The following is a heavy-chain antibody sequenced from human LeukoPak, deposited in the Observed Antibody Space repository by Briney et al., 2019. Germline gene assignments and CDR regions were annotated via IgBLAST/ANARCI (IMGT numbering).Heavy chain of an antibody. D-gene: IGHD2-15*01. CDR3: ARDEDREYPL. CDR1: GFTFSASA. Sequence: GGSLRLSCAASGFTFSASAMHWVRQASGKGLEWVGRIRSKGNSYATENVASVKGRFTISRDDSKNTAYLQMNSLRAEDTAVYYCARDEDREYPLWGQGTLVTVSS. CDR2: IRSKGNSYAT. V-gene: IGHV3-73*01. J-gene: IGHJ4*02.